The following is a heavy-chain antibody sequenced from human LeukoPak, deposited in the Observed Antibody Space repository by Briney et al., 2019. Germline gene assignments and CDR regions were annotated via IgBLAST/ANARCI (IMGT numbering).Heavy chain of an antibody. D-gene: IGHD2-2*02. CDR3: ARAGLGHCSSTSCYTIGFWFDP. V-gene: IGHV4-38-2*02. Sequence: PSETLSLTCTVSGYSISSGYNWGWLRPPPGKGLEWIGIIYHSGSTYYTPSLKSRVTISVDTSRNEFSLKLSSVTAADTAVYYCARAGLGHCSSTSCYTIGFWFDPWGQGTLVTVSS. J-gene: IGHJ5*02. CDR1: GYSISSGYN. CDR2: IYHSGST.